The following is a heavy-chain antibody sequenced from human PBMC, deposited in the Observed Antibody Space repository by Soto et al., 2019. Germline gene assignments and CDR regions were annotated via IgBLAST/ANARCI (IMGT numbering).Heavy chain of an antibody. D-gene: IGHD5-12*01. CDR2: IYYSGST. CDR3: ASWYSGYDSFYFDY. V-gene: IGHV4-39*01. J-gene: IGHJ4*02. Sequence: SETLSLTCTVSGGSISSSSYYWGWIRQPPGKGLEWIGSIYYSGSTYYNPSLKSRVTISVDTSKNQFSLKLSSVTAADTAVYYCASWYSGYDSFYFDYWGQGTLVTVSS. CDR1: GGSISSSSYY.